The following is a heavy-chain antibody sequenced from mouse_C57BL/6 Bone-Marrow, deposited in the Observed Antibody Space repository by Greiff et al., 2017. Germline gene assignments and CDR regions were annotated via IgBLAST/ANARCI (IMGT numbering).Heavy chain of an antibody. CDR1: GYTFTDYY. CDR3: ARSSVGYLYWYMDV. V-gene: IGHV1-75*01. CDR2: IFPGGGCT. J-gene: IGHJ1*03. D-gene: IGHD2-2*01. Sequence: VQLQQSGPELVKPGASVKISCTASGYTFTDYYINWVKQTPGQGLEWIGWIFPGGGCTYYHEKVKGKATLTVDNSSSKLYLLISSLTSEDSAVYFCARSSVGYLYWYMDVWGTGTAVTVSS.